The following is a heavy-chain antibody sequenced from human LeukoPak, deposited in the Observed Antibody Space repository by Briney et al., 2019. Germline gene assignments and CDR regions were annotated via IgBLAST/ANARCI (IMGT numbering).Heavy chain of an antibody. Sequence: PGGSLRLSCAASGFTFSSYAMSWVRQAPGKGLEWVSAISGSGGSTYYADSVKGRFTISRDNSKNTLYLQMNSLRAEDTAVYYCAKWCFYDYVWGSYRWGYFDYWGQGTLVTVSS. CDR3: AKWCFYDYVWGSYRWGYFDY. D-gene: IGHD3-16*02. CDR2: ISGSGGST. J-gene: IGHJ4*02. CDR1: GFTFSSYA. V-gene: IGHV3-23*01.